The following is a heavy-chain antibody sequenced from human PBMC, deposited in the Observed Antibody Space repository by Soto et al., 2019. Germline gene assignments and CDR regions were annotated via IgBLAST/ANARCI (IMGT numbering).Heavy chain of an antibody. CDR3: AREETHFWSGYYIYYGMDV. Sequence: QVQLVQSGAEVKKPGSSVKVSCKASGGTFSSYAISWVRQAPGQGLEWMGGIIPIFGTANYAQKFQGRVTITADESTSTAYMELSSLRSEDTAVYYCAREETHFWSGYYIYYGMDVWGQGTTVTVSS. J-gene: IGHJ6*02. V-gene: IGHV1-69*01. CDR2: IIPIFGTA. D-gene: IGHD3-3*02. CDR1: GGTFSSYA.